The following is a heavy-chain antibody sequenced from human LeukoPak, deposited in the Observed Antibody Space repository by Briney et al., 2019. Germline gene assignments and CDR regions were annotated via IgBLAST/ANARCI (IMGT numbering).Heavy chain of an antibody. Sequence: ASVKVSCKASGYTFTSLDINWVRQAPGQGLEWMGWMNPNSGDTGYVQKFQGRVTMTRDTSISTAYMELSSLRSEDTAVYYCARGIEAGVDYWGQGTPVTVSS. J-gene: IGHJ4*02. CDR2: MNPNSGDT. CDR3: ARGIEAGVDY. V-gene: IGHV1-8*01. CDR1: GYTFTSLD.